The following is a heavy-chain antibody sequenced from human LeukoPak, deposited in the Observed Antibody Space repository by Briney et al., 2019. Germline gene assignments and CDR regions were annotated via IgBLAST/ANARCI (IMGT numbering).Heavy chain of an antibody. J-gene: IGHJ4*02. V-gene: IGHV3-64*04. CDR3: AKQLGYCSDGSCYFPY. Sequence: GGSLRLSCSASGFTVTHYAMHWVRQAPGKGLEYVSAVDANGRTTYYADSVKGRFTISRDNAKNSLYLQMNSLRAEDTAVYYCAKQLGYCSDGSCYFPYWGQGTLVTVSS. CDR1: GFTVTHYA. CDR2: VDANGRTT. D-gene: IGHD2-15*01.